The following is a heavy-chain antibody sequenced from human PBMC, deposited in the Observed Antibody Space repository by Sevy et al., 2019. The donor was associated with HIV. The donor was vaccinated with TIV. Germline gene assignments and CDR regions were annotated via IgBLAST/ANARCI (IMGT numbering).Heavy chain of an antibody. CDR1: GGTFSSYG. CDR2: IIPIFGTT. CDR3: ARDRGDSNYPLYYYMDV. J-gene: IGHJ6*03. V-gene: IGHV1-69*13. Sequence: ASMKVSCKASGGTFSSYGVSWVRQAPGQGLEWMGGIIPIFGTTNYAQKFQGRVTITADQSTSTAYMELSSLSSEDTAVYYCARDRGDSNYPLYYYMDVWGKGTTVTVS. D-gene: IGHD4-4*01.